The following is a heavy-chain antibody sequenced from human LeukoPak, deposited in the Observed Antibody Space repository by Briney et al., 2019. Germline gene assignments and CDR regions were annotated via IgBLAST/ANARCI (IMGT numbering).Heavy chain of an antibody. CDR1: GYTFTSYD. CDR2: MNPNSGNT. D-gene: IGHD3-22*01. V-gene: IGHV1-8*03. CDR3: ARGLDDSSDYYADY. Sequence: ASVKVSCKASGYTFTSYDINWVRQATGQGLEWMGWMNPNSGNTGYAQKFQGRVTITRNTSISTAYMELSSLRSEDTAVYYCARGLDDSSDYYADYWGQGTLVTVSS. J-gene: IGHJ4*02.